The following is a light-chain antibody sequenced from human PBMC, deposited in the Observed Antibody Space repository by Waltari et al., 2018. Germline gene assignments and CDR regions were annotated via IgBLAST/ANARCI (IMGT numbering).Light chain of an antibody. J-gene: IGKJ1*01. V-gene: IGKV3-20*01. Sequence: ETVLTQSSGTLSWSLGERDILSCRASQSVSSSYLAWYQQKPGQAPRVLIHGASNRATGIPDRFSGSGSGTDFTLTISRLEPEDFAVYYCQQYGSSPWTFGQGTKVEIK. CDR1: QSVSSSY. CDR2: GAS. CDR3: QQYGSSPWT.